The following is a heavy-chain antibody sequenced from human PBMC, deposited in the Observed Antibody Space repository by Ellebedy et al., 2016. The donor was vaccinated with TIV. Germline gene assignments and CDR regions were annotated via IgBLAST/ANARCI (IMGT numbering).Heavy chain of an antibody. Sequence: GESLKISCKDSGHSFTNFWIGWVRQMPGKGLEWMGIIFPGDSSTRYSPSFQGQVTISADKSISTAYLQWSSLKASDTAMYYCARVGEVAATPCSYWGQGTLVTVSS. CDR2: IFPGDSST. J-gene: IGHJ4*02. D-gene: IGHD2-15*01. CDR3: ARVGEVAATPCSY. CDR1: GHSFTNFW. V-gene: IGHV5-51*01.